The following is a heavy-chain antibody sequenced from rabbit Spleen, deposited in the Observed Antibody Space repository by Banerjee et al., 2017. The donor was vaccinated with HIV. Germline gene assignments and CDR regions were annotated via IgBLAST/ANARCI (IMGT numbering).Heavy chain of an antibody. V-gene: IGHV1S40*01. D-gene: IGHD1-1*01. CDR2: IDIGSSGFS. J-gene: IGHJ6*01. CDR3: ARDTSSSFSSYGMDL. Sequence: QSLEESGGGLVKPGASLTLTCKASGLDFSGDSYDSYMCWVRQAPGKGLEWIACIDIGSSGFSYFASWAKGRFTISKTSSTTVTLQMTSMTAADTATYFCARDTSSSFSSYGMDLWGPVTLVTV. CDR1: GLDFSGDSY.